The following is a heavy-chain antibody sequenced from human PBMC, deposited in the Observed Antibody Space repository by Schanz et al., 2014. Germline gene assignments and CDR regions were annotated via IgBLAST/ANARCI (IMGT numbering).Heavy chain of an antibody. CDR3: ARDHAYSAYDYPGPFDY. D-gene: IGHD5-12*01. V-gene: IGHV3-21*01. CDR2: ISGSRTYI. CDR1: GFTFSGHN. J-gene: IGHJ4*02. Sequence: EVQLVESGGGLVKPGGSLRLSCAASGFTFSGHNMNWVRQAPGKGLEWVSSISGSRTYIFYADSVKGRFTISRDNAQNSLYLQMHSLSAEDTAVYYCARDHAYSAYDYPGPFDYWGQGILVTVSS.